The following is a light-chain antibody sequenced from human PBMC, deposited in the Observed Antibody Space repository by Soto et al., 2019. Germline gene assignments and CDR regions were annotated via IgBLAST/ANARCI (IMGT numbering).Light chain of an antibody. J-gene: IGLJ3*02. CDR3: QSYDSSLSGWV. V-gene: IGLV1-40*01. Sequence: QSVLTQPPSVSGAPGQRVTISCTGSSSNIGAGYDVHWYQQLPGTAPKLLIYGNSNRPSGVPDRFSGSKSGTSAITGLRAEDEADYYCQSYDSSLSGWVFGGGTKLTVL. CDR1: SSNIGAGYD. CDR2: GNS.